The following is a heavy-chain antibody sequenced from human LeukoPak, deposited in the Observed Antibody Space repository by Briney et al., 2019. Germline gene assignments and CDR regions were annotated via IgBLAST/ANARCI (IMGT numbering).Heavy chain of an antibody. CDR2: INGDGRST. CDR1: GFTFSTYW. CDR3: AKDSSSWPEYFQH. V-gene: IGHV3-74*01. D-gene: IGHD6-13*01. Sequence: GGSLRLSCAASGFTFSTYWMHWLRQAPGKGLVWVSRINGDGRSTNYADSVKGRFTISRDNSKNTLYLQMNSLRAEDTAVYYCAKDSSSWPEYFQHWGQGTLVTVSS. J-gene: IGHJ1*01.